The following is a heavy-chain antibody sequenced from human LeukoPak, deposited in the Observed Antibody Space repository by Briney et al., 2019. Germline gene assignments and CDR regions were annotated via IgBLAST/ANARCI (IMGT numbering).Heavy chain of an antibody. CDR2: IYTSGST. Sequence: SETLSLTCTVSGGSISSGSYYWSWIRQPAGKGLEWIGRIYTSGSTNYNPSLKSRVTISVDTSKNQFSLKLSSVTAADTAVYYCARDGGSSSWYPRYYYGMDVWGQGTTVTVSS. V-gene: IGHV4-61*02. D-gene: IGHD6-13*01. CDR1: GGSISSGSYY. J-gene: IGHJ6*02. CDR3: ARDGGSSSWYPRYYYGMDV.